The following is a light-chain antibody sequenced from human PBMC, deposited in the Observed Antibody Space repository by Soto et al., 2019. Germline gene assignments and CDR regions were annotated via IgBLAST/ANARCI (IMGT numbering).Light chain of an antibody. V-gene: IGKV2-24*01. CDR1: QSLLHADGQTY. CDR2: RVS. Sequence: DVVLTQIPLSSLVTVGQSASISCRSSQSLLHADGQTYLSWFHQKPGQPPRLLIHRVSNRFSEVPDRISGSGAGTDFTLTISGVEPEDVGIYFCMQATHYRPYTFGQGTKLEI. CDR3: MQATHYRPYT. J-gene: IGKJ2*01.